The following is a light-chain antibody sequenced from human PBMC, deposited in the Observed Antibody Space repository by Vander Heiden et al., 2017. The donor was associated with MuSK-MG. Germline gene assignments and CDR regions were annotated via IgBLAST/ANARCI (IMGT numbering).Light chain of an antibody. V-gene: IGKV3-15*01. CDR3: QQYNDWPPRVT. CDR2: GAS. CDR1: QSVTSN. Sequence: EIVYPQSPATLSVSSGDGANLPCRASQSVTSNLAWYHQNPGQAPRLLIFGASTRATGIPARFSGSRSATEFTLTSSSLQSGDFAVYYCQQYNDWPPRVTFGGGTKVEIQ. J-gene: IGKJ4*01.